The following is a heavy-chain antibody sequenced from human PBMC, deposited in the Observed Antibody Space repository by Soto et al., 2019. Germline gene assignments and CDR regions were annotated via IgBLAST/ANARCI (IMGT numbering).Heavy chain of an antibody. V-gene: IGHV4-34*01. J-gene: IGHJ5*02. CDR1: GGSFSGYY. D-gene: IGHD6-13*01. Sequence: SETLSLTCAVYGGSFSGYYWSWIRQPPGKGLEWIGEINHSGSTNYNPSLKSRVTISVDTSKNQFSLKLSSVTAADTAVYYCARGETRRRQYGVQQLVLVWFDPWGQGTLVTVSS. CDR2: INHSGST. CDR3: ARGETRRRQYGVQQLVLVWFDP.